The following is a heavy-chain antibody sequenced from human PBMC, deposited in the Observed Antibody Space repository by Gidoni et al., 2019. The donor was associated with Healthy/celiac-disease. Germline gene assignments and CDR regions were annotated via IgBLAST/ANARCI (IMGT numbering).Heavy chain of an antibody. Sequence: EVQLVESGGGLVQPGRSLRLSCTASGFTLGDYAMSWFSQAPGKGLEWVGFIRSKAYGGTTEYAASVKGRFTISRDDSKSIAYLQMNSLKTEDTAVYYCTRSPDFWSGYYPIDYWGQGTLVTVSS. CDR3: TRSPDFWSGYYPIDY. D-gene: IGHD3-3*01. CDR1: GFTLGDYA. V-gene: IGHV3-49*03. CDR2: IRSKAYGGTT. J-gene: IGHJ4*02.